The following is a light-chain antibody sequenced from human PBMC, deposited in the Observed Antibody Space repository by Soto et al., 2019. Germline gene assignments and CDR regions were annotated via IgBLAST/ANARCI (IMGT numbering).Light chain of an antibody. J-gene: IGLJ3*02. CDR3: CSYAGSSIWV. CDR2: EGS. V-gene: IGLV2-23*01. Sequence: QSALTQPASVSRSPEQSITISCTGTSSDVGSYNLVSWYQQHPGKAPKLMIYEGSKRPSGVSNRFSGSKSGNTASLTISGLQAEDEADYYCCSYAGSSIWVFGGGTKLTVL. CDR1: SSDVGSYNL.